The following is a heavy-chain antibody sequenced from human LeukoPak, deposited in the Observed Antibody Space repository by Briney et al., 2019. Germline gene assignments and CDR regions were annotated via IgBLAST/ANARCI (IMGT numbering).Heavy chain of an antibody. V-gene: IGHV3-11*01. CDR3: AKDSSGSYSESPAPFPY. D-gene: IGHD1-26*01. CDR1: GFTFSDYY. J-gene: IGHJ4*02. Sequence: PEGSLRLSCAASGFTFSDYYMSWIRQAPGKGLEWVSYISSSGSTIYYADSVKGRFTISRDNAKNSLYLQMNSLRAEDTAVYYCAKDSSGSYSESPAPFPYWGQGTLVTVSS. CDR2: ISSSGSTI.